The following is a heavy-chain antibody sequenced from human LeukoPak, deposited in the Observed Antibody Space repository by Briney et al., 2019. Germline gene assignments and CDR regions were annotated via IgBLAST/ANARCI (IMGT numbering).Heavy chain of an antibody. J-gene: IGHJ3*02. CDR3: AREGGFHYDSSGDAFDI. CDR2: ISSNSAYI. V-gene: IGHV3-21*01. D-gene: IGHD3-22*01. Sequence: NPGGSLRLSCAAPGFTFRRYTMTWVRQAPGRGLEWVSSISSNSAYIYYADSLRGRLTISRDNAKNSLYLQVDSLGADDTAVYYCAREGGFHYDSSGDAFDIWGQGTMVTVSS. CDR1: GFTFRRYT.